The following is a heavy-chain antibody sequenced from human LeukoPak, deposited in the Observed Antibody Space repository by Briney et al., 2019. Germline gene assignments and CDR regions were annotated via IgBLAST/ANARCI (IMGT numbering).Heavy chain of an antibody. CDR3: ARHGIYGSGSYYWFDP. D-gene: IGHD3-10*01. J-gene: IGHJ5*02. Sequence: SETLSLTCAVSGGSFSGYYWSWIRQPPGKGLEWIGEINHSGSTNYNPSLKSRVTISVDTSKNQFSLKLTSVTAADTAVYYCARHGIYGSGSYYWFDPWGQGTLVTVSS. CDR2: INHSGST. V-gene: IGHV4-34*01. CDR1: GGSFSGYY.